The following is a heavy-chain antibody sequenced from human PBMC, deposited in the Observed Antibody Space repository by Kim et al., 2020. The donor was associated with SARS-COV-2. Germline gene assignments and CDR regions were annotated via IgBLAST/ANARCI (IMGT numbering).Heavy chain of an antibody. CDR1: GFIFSDYC. Sequence: GGSLRLSCAASGFIFSDYCMNWVRQAPGKGLEWVSGVSDSGSTKYYAESVKGRLTISRDNAKSTLFLHMNSLRAEDTAIYYCAKAYASSWYYVDYWGQGALVTLS. V-gene: IGHV3-23*01. CDR2: VSDSGSTK. D-gene: IGHD6-13*01. CDR3: AKAYASSWYYVDY. J-gene: IGHJ4*02.